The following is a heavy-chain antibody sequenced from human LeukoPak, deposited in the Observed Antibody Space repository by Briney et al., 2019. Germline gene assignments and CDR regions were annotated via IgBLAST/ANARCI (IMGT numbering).Heavy chain of an antibody. Sequence: GASVKVSCKASGGTFSSYAISWVRQAPGQGLEWMGGIIPIFGTANYAQKFQGRVTITADESTSTAYMELSSLRSEDTAVYYCARDYGSGSKPYYYYMDVWGKGTTVTTSS. D-gene: IGHD3-10*01. CDR3: ARDYGSGSKPYYYYMDV. CDR2: IIPIFGTA. J-gene: IGHJ6*03. V-gene: IGHV1-69*13. CDR1: GGTFSSYA.